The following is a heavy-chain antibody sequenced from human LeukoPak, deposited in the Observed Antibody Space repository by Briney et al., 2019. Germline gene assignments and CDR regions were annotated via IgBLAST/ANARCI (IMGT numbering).Heavy chain of an antibody. Sequence: RSSETLSLTCTVSGGSISSYYWSWIRQPPGKGLEWIGSIYYSGSTYYNPSLKSRVTISVDTSKSQFSLKLSSVTAADTAVYYCARADPGKAFDIWGQGTMVTVSS. J-gene: IGHJ3*02. CDR3: ARADPGKAFDI. D-gene: IGHD3-10*01. CDR1: GGSISSYY. V-gene: IGHV4-59*01. CDR2: IYYSGST.